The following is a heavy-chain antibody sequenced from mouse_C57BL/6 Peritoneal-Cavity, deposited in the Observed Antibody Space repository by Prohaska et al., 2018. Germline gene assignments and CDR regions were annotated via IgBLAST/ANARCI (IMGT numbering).Heavy chain of an antibody. CDR3: ARDNWDWYFDV. Sequence: APGKGLEWIASSRNKANDYTTEYSASVKGRFIVSRDTSQRILYLQMNAQRAEDTAIYYCARDNWDWYFDVWGTGTTVTVS. CDR2: SRNKANDYTT. D-gene: IGHD4-1*01. J-gene: IGHJ1*03. V-gene: IGHV7-1*01.